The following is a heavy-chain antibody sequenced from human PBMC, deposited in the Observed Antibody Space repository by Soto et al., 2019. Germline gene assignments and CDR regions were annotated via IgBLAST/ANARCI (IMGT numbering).Heavy chain of an antibody. D-gene: IGHD3-3*01. CDR3: AKDISRGPTKNYDFWSGPDF. Sequence: ACSPRISCAASGLTFDDYVMHWVRKPKGEGLEWVSLISWDGSNRYYADSVQGRFTISRDNSKYSLYLEMNSLRPEDTALYYCAKDISRGPTKNYDFWSGPDFCGQGTLVTVSS. V-gene: IGHV3-43D*04. CDR2: ISWDGSNR. CDR1: GLTFDDYV. J-gene: IGHJ4*02.